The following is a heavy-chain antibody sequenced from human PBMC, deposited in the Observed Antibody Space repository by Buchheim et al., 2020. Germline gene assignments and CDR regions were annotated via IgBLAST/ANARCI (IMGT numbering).Heavy chain of an antibody. CDR2: ISYDGSNK. Sequence: QVQLVESGGGVVQPGRSLRLSCAASGFTFSSYGMHWVRQAPGKGLEWVAVISYDGSNKYYADSVKGRFTISRDNSKNTLYLQMNSLRAEDTAVYYCAREIREQVADLYYYYGMDVWGQGTT. V-gene: IGHV3-30*03. D-gene: IGHD6-19*01. J-gene: IGHJ6*02. CDR1: GFTFSSYG. CDR3: AREIREQVADLYYYYGMDV.